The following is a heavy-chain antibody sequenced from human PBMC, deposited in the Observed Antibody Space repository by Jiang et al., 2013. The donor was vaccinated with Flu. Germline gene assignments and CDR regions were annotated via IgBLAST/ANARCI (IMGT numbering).Heavy chain of an antibody. CDR1: GYTFTGYY. J-gene: IGHJ6*02. D-gene: IGHD3-9*01. V-gene: IGHV1-2*04. Sequence: GAEVKKPGASVKVSCKASGYTFTGYYMHWVRQAPGQGLEWMGWINPNSGGTNYAQKFQGWVTMTRDTSISTAYMELSRLRSDDTAVYYCARPTPYYDILTGYDYYGMDVWGQGTTVTVSS. CDR2: INPNSGGT. CDR3: ARPTPYYDILTGYDYYGMDV.